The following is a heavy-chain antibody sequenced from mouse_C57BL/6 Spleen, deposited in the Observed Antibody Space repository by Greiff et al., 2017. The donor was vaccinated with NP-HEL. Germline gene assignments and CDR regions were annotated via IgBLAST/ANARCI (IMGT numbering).Heavy chain of an antibody. CDR2: IDPETGGT. CDR1: GYTFTDYE. D-gene: IGHD1-1*01. Sequence: QVQLKQSGAELVRPGASVTLSCKASGYTFTDYEMHWVKQTPVHGLEWIGAIDPETGGTAYNQKFKGKAILTADKSSSTAYMELRSLTSEDSAVYYCTRFYYYGSSYFYAMGYWGQGTSVTVSS. V-gene: IGHV1-15*01. J-gene: IGHJ4*01. CDR3: TRFYYYGSSYFYAMGY.